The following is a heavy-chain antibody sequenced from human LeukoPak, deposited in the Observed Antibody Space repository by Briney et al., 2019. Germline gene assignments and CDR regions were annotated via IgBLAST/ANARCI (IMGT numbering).Heavy chain of an antibody. J-gene: IGHJ5*02. CDR1: GFTFSSYA. V-gene: IGHV3-30-3*01. D-gene: IGHD6-13*01. Sequence: GGSLSLSCAASGFTFSSYAMHWVRQAPGKGLEWVAVISYDGSNKYYADSVKGRFTISRDNSKNTLYLQMNSLGAEDTAVYYCARDADSSSWLHWVVCSGWFDPWGQGTLVTVSS. CDR3: ARDADSSSWLHWVVCSGWFDP. CDR2: ISYDGSNK.